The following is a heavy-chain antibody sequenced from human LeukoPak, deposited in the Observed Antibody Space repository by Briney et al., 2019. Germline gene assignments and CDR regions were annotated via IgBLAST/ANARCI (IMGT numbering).Heavy chain of an antibody. J-gene: IGHJ4*02. D-gene: IGHD3-22*01. CDR2: MSSDGNAM. V-gene: IGHV3-30-3*01. CDR3: VRESEYYFDHSASFDY. Sequence: GGSLRLSCAASGFTFTAYLIHWVRQAPGKGLEWVAVMSSDGNAMFYADSVKGRFTISRDNSKNTLYLQMNSLRAEDTAVYYCVRESEYYFDHSASFDYWGQGTLVTVFS. CDR1: GFTFTAYL.